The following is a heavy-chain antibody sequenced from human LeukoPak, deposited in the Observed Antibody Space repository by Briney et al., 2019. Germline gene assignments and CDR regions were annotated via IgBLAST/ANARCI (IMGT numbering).Heavy chain of an antibody. CDR1: GGPFSGYY. J-gene: IGHJ6*03. CDR3: ARVGYSYVINDWSRTCLGAYATKNYYHMDV. V-gene: IGHV4-34*01. CDR2: INHSGNT. Sequence: SETLSLTCAVYGGPFSGYYWSWIRHPPGKGLDWIGEINHSGNTKYNPSLKSRVTISGDTPKNQFSLKVSSVTAADTAVYYCARVGYSYVINDWSRTCLGAYATKNYYHMDVWGKGTTVTVSS. D-gene: IGHD5-18*01.